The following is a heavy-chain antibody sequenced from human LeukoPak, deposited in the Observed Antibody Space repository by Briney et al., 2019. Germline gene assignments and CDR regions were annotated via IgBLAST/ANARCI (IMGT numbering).Heavy chain of an antibody. J-gene: IGHJ4*02. D-gene: IGHD1-26*01. V-gene: IGHV4-39*01. Sequence: NPSETLSLTCTVSGGSISSSSYYWGWIRQPPGKGLEWIGSIYYSGSTYYNPSLKSRVTISVDTSKNQFSLKLSSVTAADTAVYYCARRRKWELVWFDYWGQGTLVTVSS. CDR1: GGSISSSSYY. CDR2: IYYSGST. CDR3: ARRRKWELVWFDY.